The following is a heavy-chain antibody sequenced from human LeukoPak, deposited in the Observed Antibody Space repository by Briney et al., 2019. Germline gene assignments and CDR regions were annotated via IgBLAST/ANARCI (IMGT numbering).Heavy chain of an antibody. CDR3: AKENVFYGSGSYYFIDDY. D-gene: IGHD3-10*01. CDR2: ISYDGSNN. CDR1: GFTFSSYA. Sequence: PGGSLRLSCAASGFTFSSYAMHWVRQAPGKGLEWVAAISYDGSNNYYAGSVKGRFTISRDKSRNTLYLQMNSLRAEDTAVYYCAKENVFYGSGSYYFIDDYWGQGTLVTVSS. V-gene: IGHV3-30-3*01. J-gene: IGHJ4*02.